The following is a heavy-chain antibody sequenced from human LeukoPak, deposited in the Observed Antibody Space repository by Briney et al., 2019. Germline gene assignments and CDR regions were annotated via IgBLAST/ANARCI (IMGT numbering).Heavy chain of an antibody. Sequence: QPGGSLRLSCAASGFTFSSYAMSWVRQAPGKGLEWLSVIHRGGNTYYADSVKGRFTISRDSSKNTVFLQMDSLRAEDTAVYYCARDPGYGLGVDYGDYWGQGTLVTVSS. CDR3: ARDPGYGLGVDYGDY. CDR2: IHRGGNT. V-gene: IGHV3-66*01. D-gene: IGHD3-10*01. CDR1: GFTFSSYA. J-gene: IGHJ4*02.